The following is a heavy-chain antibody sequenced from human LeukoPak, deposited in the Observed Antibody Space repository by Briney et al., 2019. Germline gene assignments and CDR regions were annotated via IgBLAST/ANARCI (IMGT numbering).Heavy chain of an antibody. CDR2: IWSDGSHK. J-gene: IGHJ3*02. D-gene: IGHD2-2*01. V-gene: IGHV3-33*01. CDR3: ARDRPQTYQLLFYAFDI. CDR1: GFPFSHYG. Sequence: GGSLRLSCAASGFPFSHYGIHWVRQPPGKGLEWVAVIWSDGSHKYYADSVKGRFTISRDNAKNSLYLQMNSLRAEDTAVYYCARDRPQTYQLLFYAFDIWGQGTMVTVSS.